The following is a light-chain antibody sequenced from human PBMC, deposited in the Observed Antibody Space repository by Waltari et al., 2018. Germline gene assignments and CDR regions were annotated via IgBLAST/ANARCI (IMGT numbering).Light chain of an antibody. CDR3: QQYNNWPRKNT. CDR1: QSVSSN. CDR2: GAS. V-gene: IGKV3-15*01. J-gene: IGKJ2*01. Sequence: EIVMTQSPAPLSVSPGERATLSCRASQSVSSNLAWYHQKPGQAPRLLIYGASTRATGIPVRFSGNGSGTEFTLTISSLQSEDFAVYYCQQYNNWPRKNTFGQGTKLEIK.